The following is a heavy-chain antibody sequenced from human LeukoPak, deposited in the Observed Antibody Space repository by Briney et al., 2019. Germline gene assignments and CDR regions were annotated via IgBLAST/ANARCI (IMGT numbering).Heavy chain of an antibody. Sequence: ASVKVSCKASGYTFTGYYIHWVRQAPGQGLEWMGWIIPKSGSTNYAQKFQGRLTMTRDTSISTAYMELSSLRSEDTAVYYCASLLPAAKGLDFDYWGQGTLVTVSS. D-gene: IGHD2-2*01. CDR2: IIPKSGST. CDR1: GYTFTGYY. V-gene: IGHV1-2*02. CDR3: ASLLPAAKGLDFDY. J-gene: IGHJ4*02.